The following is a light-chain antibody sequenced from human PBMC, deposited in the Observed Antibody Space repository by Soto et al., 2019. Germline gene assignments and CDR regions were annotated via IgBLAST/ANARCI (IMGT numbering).Light chain of an antibody. CDR1: LSLSNSV. V-gene: IGKV3-20*01. CDR3: QQYNNWPPVT. J-gene: IGKJ4*01. Sequence: IDLTQSPGTLSLPPGDRATLSCRASLSLSNSVLAWYQQKPGQAPRLLIYGASKRATGVPDRFSGRGSGTDFTLTISRLEPEDFAVYFCQQYNNWPPVTFGGGTKVDIK. CDR2: GAS.